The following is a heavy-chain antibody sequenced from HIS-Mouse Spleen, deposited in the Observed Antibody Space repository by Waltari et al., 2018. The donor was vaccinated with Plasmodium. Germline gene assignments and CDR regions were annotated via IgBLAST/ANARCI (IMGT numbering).Heavy chain of an antibody. D-gene: IGHD4-17*01. CDR1: GCTFCSYS. V-gene: IGHV3-21*01. CDR2: ISSSSSYI. Sequence: EVQLVESGGGLVKPGGSLRLSCAASGCTFCSYSVNWVRQAPGKGLEWVSSISSSSSYIYYADSVKGRFTISRDNAKNSLYLQMNSLRAEDTAVYYCARLDYGGNFFDYWGQGTLVTVSS. J-gene: IGHJ4*02. CDR3: ARLDYGGNFFDY.